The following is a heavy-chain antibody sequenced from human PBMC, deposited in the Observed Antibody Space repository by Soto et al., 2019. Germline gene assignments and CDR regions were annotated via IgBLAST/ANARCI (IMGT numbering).Heavy chain of an antibody. CDR3: ARSSGGNFGIIIEGTNWFAP. J-gene: IGHJ5*02. D-gene: IGHD1-26*01. CDR1: RDTFTSYY. Sequence: ALVKVSCKAPRDTFTSYYINWVRQAPGQGLEWMGVINPHGGSTAYAQKFKGRVTLTRDTSASTVYMEVSSLTSEDTAMYYCARSSGGNFGIIIEGTNWFAPWGQGTLVTAPQ. CDR2: INPHGGST. V-gene: IGHV1-46*01.